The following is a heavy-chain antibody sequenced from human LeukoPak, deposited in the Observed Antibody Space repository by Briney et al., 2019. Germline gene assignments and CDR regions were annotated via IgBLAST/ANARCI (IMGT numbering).Heavy chain of an antibody. D-gene: IGHD3-10*01. CDR2: IYHSGST. Sequence: SETLSLTCAVSGGSISSGGYSWSWIRQPPGKGLEWIGYIYHSGSTYYNPSLKSRVTISVDRSKNQFSLKLSSVTAADTAAYYCARGLLYYGSGSYYPNWFDPWVQGTLVTVSS. CDR1: GGSISSGGYS. CDR3: ARGLLYYGSGSYYPNWFDP. J-gene: IGHJ5*02. V-gene: IGHV4-30-2*01.